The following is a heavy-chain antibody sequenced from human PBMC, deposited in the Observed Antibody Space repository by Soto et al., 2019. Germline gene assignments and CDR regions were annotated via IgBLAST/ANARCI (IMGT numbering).Heavy chain of an antibody. CDR2: ISSSAFTI. CDR3: VAAVDERVPAAKCDS. Sequence: QVQLVESGGGLVKPGGSLRLSCAASGFTFSDYYMNWIRQAPGKGLEWVSYISSSAFTIYYADSVKGRFTIPRDNATDSLSLQNNNTRVDVTAGYYCVAAVDERVPAAKCDSWGQGTLVTVSS. V-gene: IGHV3-11*01. D-gene: IGHD2-2*01. CDR1: GFTFSDYY. J-gene: IGHJ4*02.